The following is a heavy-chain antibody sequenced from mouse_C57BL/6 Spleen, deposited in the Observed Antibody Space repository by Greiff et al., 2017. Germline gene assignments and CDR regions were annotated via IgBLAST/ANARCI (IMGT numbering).Heavy chain of an antibody. J-gene: IGHJ4*01. CDR1: GFTFSSYG. CDR2: ISSGGSYT. Sequence: DVKLMESGGDLVKPGGSLKLSCAASGFTFSSYGMSWVRQTPDKRLEWVATISSGGSYTYYPDSVKGRFTISRDNAKNTLYLQMSSLKSEDTAMYYCARHDYAMDYWGQGTSVTVSS. V-gene: IGHV5-6*02. CDR3: ARHDYAMDY.